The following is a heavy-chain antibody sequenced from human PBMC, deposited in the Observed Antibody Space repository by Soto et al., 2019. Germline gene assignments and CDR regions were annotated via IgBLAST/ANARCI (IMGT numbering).Heavy chain of an antibody. J-gene: IGHJ6*02. CDR2: IIPIFGTA. CDR1: GYTFTSYG. D-gene: IGHD5-12*01. CDR3: ARGGVGYSGYEDYYYGMDV. V-gene: IGHV1-69*13. Sequence: ASVKVSCKASGYTFTSYGISWVRQAPEKGLEWMGGIIPIFGTANYAQKFQGRVTITADESTSTAYMELSSLRSEDTAVYYCARGGVGYSGYEDYYYGMDVWGQGTTVTVSS.